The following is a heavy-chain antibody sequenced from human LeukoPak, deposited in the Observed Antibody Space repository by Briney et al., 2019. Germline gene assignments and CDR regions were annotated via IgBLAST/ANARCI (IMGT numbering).Heavy chain of an antibody. CDR2: ISNSGVST. J-gene: IGHJ4*02. CDR1: GFTFSSDS. V-gene: IGHV3-23*01. D-gene: IGHD3-9*01. Sequence: PGGSLRLSCAASGFTFSSDSMTWVRQAPGKGLEWVSTISNSGVSTFYADSVKGRFTISRDNSKSTLYLQMNSLRAEDTAVYYCENRGRYYFDYWGQGALVTVSS. CDR3: ENRGRYYFDY.